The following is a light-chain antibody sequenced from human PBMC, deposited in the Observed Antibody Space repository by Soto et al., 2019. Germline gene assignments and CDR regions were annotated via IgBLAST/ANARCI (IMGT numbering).Light chain of an antibody. CDR3: EQCGCLAAYT. CDR1: QSVSSSY. V-gene: IGKV3-20*01. CDR2: GAS. Sequence: EIVLTQSPGTLSLSPGERATLSCRASQSVSSSYLAWYQQKPGQAPRLLIYGASSRATGIPDRFSGSGSGTDFTLTISRLEPEDFGVYYCEQCGCLAAYTVGRANKLEIK. J-gene: IGKJ2*01.